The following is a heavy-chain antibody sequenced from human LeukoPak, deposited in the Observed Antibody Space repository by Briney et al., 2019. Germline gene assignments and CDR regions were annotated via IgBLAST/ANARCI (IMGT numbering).Heavy chain of an antibody. CDR3: ARGYGDYERAAYAFDI. J-gene: IGHJ3*02. Sequence: PSETLSLTCTVSGGSISSGSYYWSWIRQPAGKGLEWIGRIYTSGSTNYNPSLKSRVTISVDTSKNQFSLKLSSVTAADTAVYYCARGYGDYERAAYAFDIWGQGTMVTVSS. D-gene: IGHD4-17*01. V-gene: IGHV4-61*02. CDR1: GGSISSGSYY. CDR2: IYTSGST.